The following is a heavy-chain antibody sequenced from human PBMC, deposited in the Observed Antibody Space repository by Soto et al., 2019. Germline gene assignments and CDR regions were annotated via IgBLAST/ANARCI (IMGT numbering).Heavy chain of an antibody. J-gene: IGHJ6*02. CDR1: GFRFSDYG. V-gene: IGHV3-33*03. Sequence: GGSLRLSCAASGFRFSDYGIHWVRQAPGKGLEWVSYIWHHGSNIYHADSVKGRFTISRDNAKNTLFLQMNSLRAEDTAVYDCARGNSIFYGMDVWGQGTKVTVSS. CDR3: ARGNSIFYGMDV. CDR2: IWHHGSNI. D-gene: IGHD4-4*01.